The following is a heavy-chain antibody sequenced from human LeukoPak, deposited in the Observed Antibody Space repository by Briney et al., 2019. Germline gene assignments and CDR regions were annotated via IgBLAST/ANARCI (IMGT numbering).Heavy chain of an antibody. J-gene: IGHJ4*02. CDR3: AGLVGRYSSGLYYYYFDY. D-gene: IGHD3-22*01. Sequence: SETLSLTCTVSGDSINSLDLWSWVRQPPGKGLEWIGEMYLSGTTHSNPSVKSRVTISIDKSKNQFFLNSSSVTAADTAVYYCAGLVGRYSSGLYYYYFDYWGQGTLVTVSS. V-gene: IGHV4-4*02. CDR1: GDSINSLDL. CDR2: MYLSGTT.